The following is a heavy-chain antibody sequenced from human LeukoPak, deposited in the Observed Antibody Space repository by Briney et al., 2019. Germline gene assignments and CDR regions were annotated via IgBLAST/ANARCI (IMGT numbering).Heavy chain of an antibody. J-gene: IGHJ4*02. D-gene: IGHD2-2*01. CDR3: ARSPTSWYFDY. CDR2: IRYDGNNK. V-gene: IGHV3-30*02. CDR1: GFPFSDYV. Sequence: GGSLGLSCAASGFPFSDYVMHWVRQAPGKGLEWVAVIRYDGNNKYYADSVKGRFTISRDNSKNMLYLQMSSLRPEDTSVYFCARSPTSWYFDYWGQGTLVTVSS.